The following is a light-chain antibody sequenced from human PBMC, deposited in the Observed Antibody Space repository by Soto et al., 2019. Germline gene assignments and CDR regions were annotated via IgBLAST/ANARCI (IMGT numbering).Light chain of an antibody. V-gene: IGKV4-1*01. CDR2: WAS. CDR1: QSLLDGGNDRDY. J-gene: IGKJ2*01. CDR3: QQYYTTPQT. Sequence: DIVMTQSPDSLAVSLGERATIDCRYSQSLLDGGNDRDYLAWYQQKPGQPPKLLMYWASTREAGVPQRFSGSGSATQFTLTISNLQAEDVATYYCQQYYTTPQTFGQWTKVEIK.